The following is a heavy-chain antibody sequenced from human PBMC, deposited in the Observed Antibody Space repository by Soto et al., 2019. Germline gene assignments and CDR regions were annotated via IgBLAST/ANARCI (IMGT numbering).Heavy chain of an antibody. V-gene: IGHV4-39*01. CDR3: ARRERYYGSPGWFDP. Sequence: PSETLSLTCSVSGGSISSFTYYWGWIRQPPGKGLEWIGTVYYNENTYYNPSLKSRVTITVDTAKNQCSLNLRSVTAADTAMYFCARRERYYGSPGWFDPWGPGTLVTVSS. J-gene: IGHJ5*02. CDR1: GGSISSFTYY. CDR2: VYYNENT. D-gene: IGHD3-10*01.